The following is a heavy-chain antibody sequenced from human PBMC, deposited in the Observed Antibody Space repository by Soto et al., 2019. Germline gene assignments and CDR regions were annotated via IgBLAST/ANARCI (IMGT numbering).Heavy chain of an antibody. CDR2: ISYDGSNK. D-gene: IGHD2-15*01. J-gene: IGHJ1*01. CDR1: GFTFSSYA. Sequence: QVQLVESGGGVVQPGRSLRLSCAASGFTFSSYAMHWVRQAPGKGLEWVAVISYDGSNKYYADSVKGRFTISRDNSKNTLYLQMKSLRAEDKAVYYCARDGSSAVDATFGAEYFQHWGEGTLVTVSS. CDR3: ARDGSSAVDATFGAEYFQH. V-gene: IGHV3-30-3*01.